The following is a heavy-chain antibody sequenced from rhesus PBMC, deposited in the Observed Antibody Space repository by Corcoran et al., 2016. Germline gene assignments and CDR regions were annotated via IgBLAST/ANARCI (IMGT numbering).Heavy chain of an antibody. CDR3: AHSYCSSTYCLDV. D-gene: IGHD2-15*01. CDR2: SSASSGST. CDR1: GGSFSVYY. Sequence: QVQLQESGPGLVKPSVTLSLTCAVSGGSFSVYYWGWTRQPPGKGLEGIGYSSASSGSTAYNPSLKSRVTLSVDTSKNQLSLKLSSVTAADTAVYYCAHSYCSSTYCLDVWGPGVLVTVSS. J-gene: IGHJ5-1*01. V-gene: IGHV4S11*01.